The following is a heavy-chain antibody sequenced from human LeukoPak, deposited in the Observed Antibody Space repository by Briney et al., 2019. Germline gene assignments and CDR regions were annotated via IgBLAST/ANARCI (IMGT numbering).Heavy chain of an antibody. J-gene: IGHJ5*02. CDR2: IYYSGST. CDR3: ARDAAFSNASPKWFDP. D-gene: IGHD4-11*01. Sequence: SETLSLTCTVSGGSISSSSYYWGWIRQPPGKGLEWIGSIYYSGSTYYNPSLKSQVTISVDTSKNQFSLKLSSVTAADTAVYYCARDAAFSNASPKWFDPWGQGTLVTVSS. CDR1: GGSISSSSYY. V-gene: IGHV4-39*07.